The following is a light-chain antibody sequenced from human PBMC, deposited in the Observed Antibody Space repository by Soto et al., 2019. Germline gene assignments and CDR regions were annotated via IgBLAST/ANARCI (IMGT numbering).Light chain of an antibody. CDR1: QSISSSF. Sequence: EIVLTQSPGTLSLSPGERATFFCRASQSISSSFLAWYQEKPGQAPRLLIYGTSSRATGIPDRFSGSGSGTDFTLTISRLEPEDFAVYYCHYYDNSPPFPFGPGTKVDIK. CDR3: HYYDNSPPFP. V-gene: IGKV3-20*01. CDR2: GTS. J-gene: IGKJ3*01.